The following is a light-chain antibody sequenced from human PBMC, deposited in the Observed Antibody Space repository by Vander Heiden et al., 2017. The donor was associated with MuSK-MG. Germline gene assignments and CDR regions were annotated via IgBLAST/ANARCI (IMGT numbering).Light chain of an antibody. CDR2: GAS. V-gene: IGKV1-39*01. CDR3: QHSDDPPPWT. CDR1: EYINTD. J-gene: IGKJ1*01. Sequence: DILMTQSPSSLSASLRDRVTISCRASEYINTDLNWYQHKPGKAPKLLIYGASSLQSGVPSRFSGGGYGTYFTLTISDRQPDDFATYYCQHSDDPPPWTFGQGTKVXV.